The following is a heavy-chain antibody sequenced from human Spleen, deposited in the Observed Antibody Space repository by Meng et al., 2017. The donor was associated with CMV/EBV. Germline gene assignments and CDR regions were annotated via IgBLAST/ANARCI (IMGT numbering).Heavy chain of an antibody. D-gene: IGHD5-18*01. CDR1: GFTISSYA. V-gene: IGHV3-23*03. Sequence: ASGFTISSYAMSWVRQAPGKGLEWVSVIYSGGSSTYYADSVKGRFSISRDDSKNTLYLQVKSLRVDDTAMYYCAKRATYSSPWYFDLWGRGTLVTVSS. J-gene: IGHJ2*01. CDR2: IYSGGSST. CDR3: AKRATYSSPWYFDL.